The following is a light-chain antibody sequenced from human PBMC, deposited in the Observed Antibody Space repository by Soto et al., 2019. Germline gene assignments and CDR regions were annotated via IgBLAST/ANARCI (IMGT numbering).Light chain of an antibody. J-gene: IGKJ4*01. CDR2: DAS. V-gene: IGKV3-11*01. CDR1: QSISSH. Sequence: EIVLTQSPATLSLSPGERATLSCRASQSISSHLAWYQQKPGQTPRLLMYDASNRATAVPARFSGSGSGTDFPLTISSLEPEDLAVYYCQQRSTWTLTFGGGTKVEIK. CDR3: QQRSTWTLT.